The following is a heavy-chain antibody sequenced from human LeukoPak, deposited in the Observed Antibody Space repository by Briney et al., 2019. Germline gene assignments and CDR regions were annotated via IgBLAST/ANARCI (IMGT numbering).Heavy chain of an antibody. D-gene: IGHD2-15*01. CDR2: IIPIFGTA. CDR3: AGESTEYCSGGSCYLREYYFDY. CDR1: GGTFSSYA. J-gene: IGHJ4*02. V-gene: IGHV1-69*05. Sequence: GASVKVSCKASGGTFSSYAISWVRQAPGQGLGWMGRIIPIFGTANYAQKFQGRVTITTDESTSTAYMELSSLRSEDTAVYYCAGESTEYCSGGSCYLREYYFDYWGQGTLVTVSS.